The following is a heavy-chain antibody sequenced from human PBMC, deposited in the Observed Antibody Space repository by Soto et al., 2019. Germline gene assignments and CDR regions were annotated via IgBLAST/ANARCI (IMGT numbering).Heavy chain of an antibody. CDR2: IYHSGST. D-gene: IGHD2-15*01. CDR3: ARALYCSGGSCSPLRGMDV. Sequence: PSETLCLTSAVSGYSSTNGYYWGWIRQPPGQGLEWIGTIYHSGSTYYNPSLKTRVTISVDTSKNQFSLKLSSVTAADTAVYYCARALYCSGGSCSPLRGMDVWGQGTTVTVSS. CDR1: GYSSTNGYY. V-gene: IGHV4-38-2*01. J-gene: IGHJ6*02.